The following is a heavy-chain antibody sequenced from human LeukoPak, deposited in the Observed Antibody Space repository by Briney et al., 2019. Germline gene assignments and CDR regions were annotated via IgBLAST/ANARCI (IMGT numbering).Heavy chain of an antibody. CDR1: GYTFTAYH. Sequence: GASVKVSCKTSGYTFTAYHMHWVRQAPGQGLEFMGWIYPPTSGTILAEKFQGRVTMTRDTSITTAYMELSGLNFDDTAVYYCVRENWYSDHWGQGTLVTVSS. J-gene: IGHJ4*02. CDR2: IYPPTSGT. CDR3: VRENWYSDH. V-gene: IGHV1-2*02. D-gene: IGHD2-21*01.